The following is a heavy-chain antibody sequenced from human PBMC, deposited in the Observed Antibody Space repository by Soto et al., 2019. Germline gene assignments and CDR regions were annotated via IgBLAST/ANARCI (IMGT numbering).Heavy chain of an antibody. D-gene: IGHD3-16*02. J-gene: IGHJ4*02. CDR2: IYPGDSDT. CDR3: ARIYDYIWGSYHYFDY. Sequence: GASVKVSCKASGYTFTSYWIGWVRQMPGKGLEWMGIIYPGDSDTRYSPSFQGQVTISADKSISTAYLQWSSLKASDTAMYYCARIYDYIWGSYHYFDYWGQGTLVTVSS. V-gene: IGHV5-51*03. CDR1: GYTFTSYW.